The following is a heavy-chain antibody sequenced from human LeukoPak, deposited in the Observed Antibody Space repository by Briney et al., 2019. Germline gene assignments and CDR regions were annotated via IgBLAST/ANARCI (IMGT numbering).Heavy chain of an antibody. V-gene: IGHV1-18*01. CDR1: GYTFTNYG. Sequence: ASVKVSCKASGYTFTNYGISWVRQAPGQGLEWMGWISGYNGNTNYAQKLQGRVTMTTDTSTSTAYMELRSLRSDDTAVYYCAREAYNWNYVSQVYYYYYMDVWGKGTTVTVSS. J-gene: IGHJ6*03. CDR2: ISGYNGNT. CDR3: AREAYNWNYVSQVYYYYYMDV. D-gene: IGHD1-7*01.